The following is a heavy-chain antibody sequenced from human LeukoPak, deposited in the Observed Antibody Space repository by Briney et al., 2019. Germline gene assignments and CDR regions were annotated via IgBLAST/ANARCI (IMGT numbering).Heavy chain of an antibody. D-gene: IGHD6-6*01. CDR3: ASSSIAARPGGAFDI. CDR2: IYYSGST. J-gene: IGHJ3*02. CDR1: GGSISSYY. V-gene: IGHV4-59*01. Sequence: SETLSLTCTVSGGSISSYYWSWIRQPPGKGLEWIGYIYYSGSTNYNPSLKSRVTISVDTSKNQFSLKLSSVTAADTAVYYCASSSIAARPGGAFDIWGQGTMVAVSS.